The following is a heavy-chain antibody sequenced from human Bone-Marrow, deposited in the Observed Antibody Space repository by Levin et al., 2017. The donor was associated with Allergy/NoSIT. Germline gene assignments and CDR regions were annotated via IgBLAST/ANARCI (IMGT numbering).Heavy chain of an antibody. CDR1: GFSFSQYY. D-gene: IGHD4/OR15-4a*01. V-gene: IGHV3-11*01. CDR2: ITSSGRTI. Sequence: GGSLRLSCSASGFSFSQYYMSWIHQAPGKGLEWVSYITSSGRTIYYADSVKGRFTISRDNAKNSVYLQMNSLSAEDTAVYYCATNSYFYAMDVWGQGTTVTVSS. J-gene: IGHJ6*02. CDR3: ATNSYFYAMDV.